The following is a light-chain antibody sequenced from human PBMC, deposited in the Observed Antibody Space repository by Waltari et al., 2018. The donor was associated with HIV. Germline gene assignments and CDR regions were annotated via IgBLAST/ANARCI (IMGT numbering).Light chain of an antibody. Sequence: SYELTQPPSVSVSPGQTARVTCSGDALPKKSAYWYPQKSGQAPVLVIYEDSKRPSGIPERFSGSSSGTMATLTISGAQVEDEADYYCYSTDSSGNHRVFGGGTKLTVL. V-gene: IGLV3-10*01. J-gene: IGLJ3*02. CDR2: EDS. CDR1: ALPKKS. CDR3: YSTDSSGNHRV.